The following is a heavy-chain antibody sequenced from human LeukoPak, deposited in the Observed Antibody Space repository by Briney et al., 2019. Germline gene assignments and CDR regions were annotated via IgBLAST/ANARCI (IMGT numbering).Heavy chain of an antibody. J-gene: IGHJ4*02. V-gene: IGHV3-23*01. CDR1: GFTFSVAA. CDR2: IGASGEST. Sequence: QPGGSLRLSCAASGFTFSVAAMTWVRQAPGKGLEWVSLIGASGESTYYADSVKGRFTISRDNSKNTLYLQMNSLRAEDTAVYYCAKDQAVAVLDHRGQGTLVTVSS. CDR3: AKDQAVAVLDH. D-gene: IGHD6-19*01.